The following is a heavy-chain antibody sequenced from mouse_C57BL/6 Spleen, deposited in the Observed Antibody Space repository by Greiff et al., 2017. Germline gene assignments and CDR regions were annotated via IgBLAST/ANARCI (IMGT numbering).Heavy chain of an antibody. Sequence: VQLQQSGAELVRPGASVKLSCTASGFNIKDDYMHWVKQRPEQGLEWIGWIDPENGDTEYASKFQGKATITADTSSNTAYLQLSRLTTEDTAVDYGTTWDDDGYYAMDYWGQGTSVTVSA. J-gene: IGHJ4*01. CDR2: IDPENGDT. CDR3: TTWDDDGYYAMDY. D-gene: IGHD2-4*01. CDR1: GFNIKDDY. V-gene: IGHV14-4*01.